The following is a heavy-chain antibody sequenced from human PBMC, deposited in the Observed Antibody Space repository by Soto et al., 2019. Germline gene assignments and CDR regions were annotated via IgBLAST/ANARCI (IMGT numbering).Heavy chain of an antibody. Sequence: GGSLRLSCAASGFTFDDYAMHWVRQAPGKGLEWVSGISWNSGSIGYADSVKGRFTISRDNAKNSLYLQMNSLRAEDTALYYCAKDLGYDLGYCSGGSCLRVAFDIWGQGTMVTVSS. CDR2: ISWNSGSI. CDR1: GFTFDDYA. CDR3: AKDLGYDLGYCSGGSCLRVAFDI. D-gene: IGHD2-15*01. J-gene: IGHJ3*02. V-gene: IGHV3-9*01.